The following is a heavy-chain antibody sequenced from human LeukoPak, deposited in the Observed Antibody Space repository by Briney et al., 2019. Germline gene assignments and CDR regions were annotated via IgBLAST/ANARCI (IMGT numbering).Heavy chain of an antibody. J-gene: IGHJ4*02. CDR2: ISPSGDIK. CDR1: GFTFSRHG. CDR3: ARTDSNIAARRIGFDS. V-gene: IGHV3-23*01. D-gene: IGHD6-6*01. Sequence: GGSLRLSCVASGFTFSRHGMNWVRQAPGKGLEWVSGISPSGDIKYYVDSVKGRFTVSRDNSKNTLYLQINSLRDEDTAVYYCARTDSNIAARRIGFDSWGQGTLVTVSS.